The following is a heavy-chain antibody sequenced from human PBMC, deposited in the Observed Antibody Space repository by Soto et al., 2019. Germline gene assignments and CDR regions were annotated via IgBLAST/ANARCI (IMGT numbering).Heavy chain of an antibody. CDR2: ISYDGSNK. D-gene: IGHD6-13*01. Sequence: GGSLRLSCAASGFTFSSYAMHWVRQAPGKGLEWVAVISYDGSNKYYADSVKGRFTISRDNSKNTLYLQMNSLRAEDTAVYYCARVRRGSSRYGMDVWGQGTTVTVSS. J-gene: IGHJ6*02. CDR3: ARVRRGSSRYGMDV. CDR1: GFTFSSYA. V-gene: IGHV3-30-3*01.